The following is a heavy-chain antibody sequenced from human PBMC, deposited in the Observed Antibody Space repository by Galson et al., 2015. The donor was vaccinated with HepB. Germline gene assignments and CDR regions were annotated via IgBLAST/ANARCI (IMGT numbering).Heavy chain of an antibody. CDR1: GYTFTGYY. D-gene: IGHD3-3*01. Sequence: SVKVSCKASGYTFTGYYMHWVRQAPGQGLEWMGRINPNSGGTNYAQKFQGRVTMTRHTSISTAYMELSRLRSDDTAVYYCARGYYDLWRGYYQGLSYWVQETLYTVSS. V-gene: IGHV1-2*06. CDR3: ARGYYDLWRGYYQGLSY. CDR2: INPNSGGT. J-gene: IGHJ4*02.